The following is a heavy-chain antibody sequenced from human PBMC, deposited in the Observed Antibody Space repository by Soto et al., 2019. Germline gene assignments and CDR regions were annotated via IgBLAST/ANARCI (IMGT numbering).Heavy chain of an antibody. D-gene: IGHD1-26*01. J-gene: IGHJ4*02. Sequence: PGGSLRLSCAASGFTFSDHYMDWVRQAPGKGLEWVGRSRNKANSYSTEYAASVKGRFTISRDESKNSLYLQMNSLKTEDTAVYYCARFRGSYTRGLDYWGQGTLVTVSS. CDR2: SRNKANSYST. CDR3: ARFRGSYTRGLDY. V-gene: IGHV3-72*01. CDR1: GFTFSDHY.